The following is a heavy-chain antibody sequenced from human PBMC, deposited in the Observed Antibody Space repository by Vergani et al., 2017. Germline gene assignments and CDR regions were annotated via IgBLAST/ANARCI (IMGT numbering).Heavy chain of an antibody. CDR1: GCSFSSHA. D-gene: IGHD3-10*01. CDR2: ISNDGSKK. CDR3: AKAGSVTSGSLQYNFYMDV. J-gene: IGHJ6*03. V-gene: IGHV3-30*18. Sequence: QVQLAESGGGRVQPGRSLRLSCAASGCSFSSHAIHWVRQAPGKGLEWVAVISNDGSKKYCADSVKGRFTISRDNSKNTLDLQMNSLRTQDTAVYYCAKAGSVTSGSLQYNFYMDVWVKGTTVTVS.